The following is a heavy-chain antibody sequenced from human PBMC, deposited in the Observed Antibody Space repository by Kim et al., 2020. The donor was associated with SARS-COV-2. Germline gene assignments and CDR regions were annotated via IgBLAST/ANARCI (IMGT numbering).Heavy chain of an antibody. D-gene: IGHD2-2*01. J-gene: IGHJ4*02. CDR1: GGSFSGYY. Sequence: SETLSLTCAVYGGSFSGYYWSWIRQPPGKGLEWIGEINHSGSTNYNPSLKSRVTISVDTSKNQFSLKLSSVTAADTAVYYCARGYCSSTSCPTFDYWGQGTLVTVSS. V-gene: IGHV4-34*01. CDR3: ARGYCSSTSCPTFDY. CDR2: INHSGST.